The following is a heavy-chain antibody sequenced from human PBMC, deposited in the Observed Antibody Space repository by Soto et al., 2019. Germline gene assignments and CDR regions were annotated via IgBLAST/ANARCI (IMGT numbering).Heavy chain of an antibody. D-gene: IGHD2-2*01. CDR2: INHSGST. J-gene: IGHJ5*02. Sequence: QVQLQQWGAGLLKPSETLSLTCAVYGGSFSGYYWSWIRQPPGKGLEWIGEINHSGSTNYNPSLKSRVTISVDTSKNQFSLKLSSVTAADTAVYYCATGGGYCSSTSCSYSWFDPWGQGTLVTVSS. CDR1: GGSFSGYY. CDR3: ATGGGYCSSTSCSYSWFDP. V-gene: IGHV4-34*01.